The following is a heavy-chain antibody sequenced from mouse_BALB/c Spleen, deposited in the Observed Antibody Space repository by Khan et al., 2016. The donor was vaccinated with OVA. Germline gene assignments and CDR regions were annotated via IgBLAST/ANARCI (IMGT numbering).Heavy chain of an antibody. CDR3: ATSYYYGYYFDY. Sequence: EVELVESGGGLVQPGGSRKLSCAASGFTFSSYGMHWVRQAPEKGLEWVAYISGDSSTIYYTDTAKGRFTIFRDNPKNTLSLQMTSLMSEDTAMYYCATSYYYGYYFDYWGPGTTLTVSS. CDR2: ISGDSSTI. D-gene: IGHD1-1*01. CDR1: GFTFSSYG. V-gene: IGHV5-17*02. J-gene: IGHJ2*01.